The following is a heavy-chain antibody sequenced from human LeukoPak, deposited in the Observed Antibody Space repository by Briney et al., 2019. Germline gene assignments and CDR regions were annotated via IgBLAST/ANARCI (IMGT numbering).Heavy chain of an antibody. CDR3: ARYDYGND. D-gene: IGHD4-17*01. J-gene: IGHJ4*02. CDR2: ISSSSSTI. V-gene: IGHV3-48*01. Sequence: PGGSLRLSCAASGFTFSSHWMSWVRQAPGKVLEWVSYISSSSSTIYYADSVKGRFTISRDNAKNSLYLQMNSLRAEDTAVYYCARYDYGNDWGQGTLVTVSS. CDR1: GFTFSSHW.